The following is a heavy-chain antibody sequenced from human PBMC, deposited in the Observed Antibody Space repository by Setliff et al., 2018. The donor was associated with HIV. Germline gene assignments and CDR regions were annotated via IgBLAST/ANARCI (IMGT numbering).Heavy chain of an antibody. Sequence: SETLSFTCTVSGGSISSSNNYWGWIRQPPGKGLEWIGSIYYSGSTHYNPSLKSRVTMSVDTSKNQFSLKLTSVTAADMALYYCARQQTALFVDYWGQGTLVTVSS. D-gene: IGHD2-21*02. V-gene: IGHV4-39*01. CDR3: ARQQTALFVDY. CDR1: GGSISSSNNY. J-gene: IGHJ4*02. CDR2: IYYSGST.